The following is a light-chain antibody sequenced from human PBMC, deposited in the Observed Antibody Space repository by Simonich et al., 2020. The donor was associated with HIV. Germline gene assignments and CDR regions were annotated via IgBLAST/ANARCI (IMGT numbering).Light chain of an antibody. CDR1: SIDVGGYNY. J-gene: IGLJ3*02. CDR3: SSYKSSSTWV. CDR2: DVS. V-gene: IGLV2-14*03. Sequence: QSALTQPASVSGSPGQSITISCTGTSIDVGGYNYVAWYQQHPGKAPKLMIYDVSNRPSGVSNRFAGSKSGNTASLTSSGLQAEDEADYYCSSYKSSSTWVFGGGTKLTVL.